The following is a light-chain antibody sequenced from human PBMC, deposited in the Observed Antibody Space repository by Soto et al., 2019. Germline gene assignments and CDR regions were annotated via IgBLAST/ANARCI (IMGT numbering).Light chain of an antibody. J-gene: IGLJ2*01. CDR3: AAWDDTLSGLV. CDR1: SSNIGSNY. Sequence: QSVLTQPPSASGAPGQTVTISCSGRSSNIGSNYVYWYQQLPETAPRLLLYRADQRPSGIPDRFSGSKSGTSASLAISGLRSEDEADYYCAAWDDTLSGLVFGGGTKVT. CDR2: RAD. V-gene: IGLV1-47*01.